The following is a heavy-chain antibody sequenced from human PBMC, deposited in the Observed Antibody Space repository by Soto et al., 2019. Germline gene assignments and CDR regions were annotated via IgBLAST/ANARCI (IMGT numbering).Heavy chain of an antibody. CDR2: INAGNGNT. D-gene: IGHD3-10*01. J-gene: IGHJ3*01. CDR3: ACGVEGSGAYSASDL. Sequence: QVQLVQSGAEEKKPGASVKVSCKASGYTFTTYDMHWERQALGQRPEWMGWINAGNGNTQYSQKFQGRLTITRDTFASTAYMELSSLIFEDTAVYYCACGVEGSGAYSASDLWGQGTMVTVSS. V-gene: IGHV1-3*05. CDR1: GYTFTTYD.